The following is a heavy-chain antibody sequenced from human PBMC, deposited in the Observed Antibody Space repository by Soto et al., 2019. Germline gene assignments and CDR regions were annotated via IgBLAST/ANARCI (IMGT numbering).Heavy chain of an antibody. J-gene: IGHJ6*02. Sequence: SQTLSLTCAISGDSVSSNSSACNLIRQSPSRGLEWLGRTYYRSKWYNDYAVSVKSRITINPDTSKNQFSLQLNSVTPEDTAVYYCARDWGIAVAGIYYYYGMDVWGQGTTVTVSS. D-gene: IGHD6-19*01. CDR3: ARDWGIAVAGIYYYYGMDV. V-gene: IGHV6-1*01. CDR2: TYYRSKWYN. CDR1: GDSVSSNSSA.